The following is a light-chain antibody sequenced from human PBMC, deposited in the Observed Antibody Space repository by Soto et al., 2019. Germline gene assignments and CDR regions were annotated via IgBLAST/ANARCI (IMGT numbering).Light chain of an antibody. J-gene: IGLJ3*02. CDR1: SSDVGGYNY. V-gene: IGLV2-8*01. CDR3: ATWDDSLSGRV. CDR2: EVS. Sequence: QSALTQPPSASGSPGQSVTISCTGTSSDVGGYNYVSWYQHHPGKAPKLMIYEVSKRPSGVPDRFSGSKSGTSASLAISGLRSEDEADYFCATWDDSLSGRVFGGGTKLTVL.